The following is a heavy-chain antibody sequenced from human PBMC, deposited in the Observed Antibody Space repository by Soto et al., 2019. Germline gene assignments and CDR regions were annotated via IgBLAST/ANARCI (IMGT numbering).Heavy chain of an antibody. CDR2: INAGNGDR. CDR3: ARGGQLLSLAY. V-gene: IGHV1-3*01. D-gene: IGHD2-2*01. CDR1: GYTFATYA. J-gene: IGHJ4*02. Sequence: ASVKVSCKASGYTFATYAMHWVRQAPGHRLEWMGWINAGNGDRKYSQKFQGRVTITRDTSASTAYMELRSLRSDDTAVYYCARGGQLLSLAYWGQGTLVTVSS.